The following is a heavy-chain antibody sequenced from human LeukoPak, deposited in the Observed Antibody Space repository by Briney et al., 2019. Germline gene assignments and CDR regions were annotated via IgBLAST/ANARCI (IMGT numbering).Heavy chain of an antibody. CDR1: GYTFTSYA. J-gene: IGHJ4*02. CDR3: PQYYDFWSGYYKGDY. V-gene: IGHV1-3*02. Sequence: ASVKVSCKASGYTFTSYAMHWVRQAPGQRLEWMGWSNAGNGNTKYSQEFQGRVTITRDTSASTAYMELSSVRSEDMAVYYGPQYYDFWSGYYKGDYWGQGTLVTVSS. CDR2: SNAGNGNT. D-gene: IGHD3-3*01.